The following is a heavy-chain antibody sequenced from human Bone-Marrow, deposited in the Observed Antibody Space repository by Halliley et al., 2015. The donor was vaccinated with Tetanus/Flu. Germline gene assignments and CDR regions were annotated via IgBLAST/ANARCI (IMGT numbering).Heavy chain of an antibody. CDR1: GFSFSDYY. CDR2: ISSSGTAS. CDR3: ARAAREQLVTTPFDY. V-gene: IGHV3-11*01. Sequence: SLRLSCAASGFSFSDYYMTWIRQAPGKGLQWVSYISSSGTASYYADSVKGRFTISRDNDKNSLYLEMNSLRDDDTAVYFCARAAREQLVTTPFDYWGQGTLVTVSS. J-gene: IGHJ4*02. D-gene: IGHD6-6*01.